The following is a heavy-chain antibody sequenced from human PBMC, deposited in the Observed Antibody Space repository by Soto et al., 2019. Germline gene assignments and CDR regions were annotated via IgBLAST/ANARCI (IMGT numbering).Heavy chain of an antibody. D-gene: IGHD6-19*01. CDR2: IYFSGST. Sequence: QVQLQESGPGLVKPSQTLSLTCTVSGGSIGSGSAYWSWIRQHPGKGLEWIGYIYFSGSTYYNPSLKGRVKISVDTSKNQFYLRLTSVTAADTAVYYCARDGTQSAWSFQDYWGQGTLVTVSS. V-gene: IGHV4-31*03. J-gene: IGHJ4*02. CDR1: GGSIGSGSAY. CDR3: ARDGTQSAWSFQDY.